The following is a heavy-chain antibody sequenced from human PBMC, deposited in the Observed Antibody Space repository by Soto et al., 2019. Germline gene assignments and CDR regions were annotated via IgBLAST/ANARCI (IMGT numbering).Heavy chain of an antibody. CDR3: AKDEISKTIRGDAFNF. CDR1: GLTFSGDG. Sequence: QVQLVESGGGVVQPGRSLRLSCAASGLTFSGDGMHGSRQAPAKGLEGWAVISYDGNYQYYVDSVKGRFTISRDNSKNTVYLQMNSLRAEDTAVYYCAKDEISKTIRGDAFNFWGQGTMVTVSS. CDR2: ISYDGNYQ. V-gene: IGHV3-30*18. D-gene: IGHD1-7*01. J-gene: IGHJ3*01.